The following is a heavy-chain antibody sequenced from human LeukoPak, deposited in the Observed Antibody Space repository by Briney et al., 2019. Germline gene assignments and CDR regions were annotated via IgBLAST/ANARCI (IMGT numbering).Heavy chain of an antibody. CDR2: INPNSGGT. CDR3: ARGPMTTFTMDI. D-gene: IGHD2/OR15-2a*01. V-gene: IGHV1-2*02. J-gene: IGHJ3*02. CDR1: GYTFTGYY. Sequence: ASVKVSCKASGYTFTGYYMHWVRQAPGQGLEWMGWINPNSGGTNYAQKFQGRVTMTRDTSISTAYMEVSRLTSDDTAVYYCARGPMTTFTMDIWGQGTMVTVSS.